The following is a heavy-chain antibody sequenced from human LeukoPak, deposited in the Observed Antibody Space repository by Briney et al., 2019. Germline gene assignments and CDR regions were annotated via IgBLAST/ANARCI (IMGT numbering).Heavy chain of an antibody. D-gene: IGHD3-22*01. J-gene: IGHJ4*02. V-gene: IGHV1-8*01. CDR3: ARGLGTYDSSELTWPMISF. CDR2: MNPNSGDT. Sequence: ASVKVSCKASGYTFTNYEINWVRQATGQGLEWMGWMNPNSGDTAYAQKFQGRITMTRSTSITTAYMELSGLRSEDTAVYYCARGLGTYDSSELTWPMISFWGQGTLVTVSS. CDR1: GYTFTNYE.